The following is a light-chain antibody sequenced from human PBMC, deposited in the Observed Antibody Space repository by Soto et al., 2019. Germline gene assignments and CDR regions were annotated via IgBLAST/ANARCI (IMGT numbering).Light chain of an antibody. CDR3: CSSAGSYTYV. V-gene: IGLV2-11*01. CDR2: DVN. Sequence: QAVLTQPRSVSGSPGQSVTISCTGTHSDVGDYNYVSWYQQYPGKAPKLMIYDVNKRPSGVPDRFSGSKYGDTASLTISGLQAEDEADYYCCSSAGSYTYVFGTGTKVTVL. CDR1: HSDVGDYNY. J-gene: IGLJ1*01.